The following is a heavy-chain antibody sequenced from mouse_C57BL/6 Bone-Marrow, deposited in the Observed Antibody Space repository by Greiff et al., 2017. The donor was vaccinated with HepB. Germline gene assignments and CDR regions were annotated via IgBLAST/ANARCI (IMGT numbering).Heavy chain of an antibody. CDR2: IYPRSGNT. D-gene: IGHD1-3*01. Sequence: QVQLQQSGAELARPGASVKLSCKASGYTFTSYGISWVKQRTGQGLEWIGEIYPRSGNTYYNEKFKGKATQTADKSSSTAYIELRSLTSEDSAVYVCARSKFYTEVYTDYWGQGTTLTVSS. V-gene: IGHV1-81*01. CDR1: GYTFTSYG. J-gene: IGHJ2*01. CDR3: ARSKFYTEVYTDY.